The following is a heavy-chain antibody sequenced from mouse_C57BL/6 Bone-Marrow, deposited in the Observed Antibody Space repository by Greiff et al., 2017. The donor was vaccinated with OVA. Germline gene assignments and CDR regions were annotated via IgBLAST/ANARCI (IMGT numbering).Heavy chain of an antibody. J-gene: IGHJ2*01. CDR1: GYAFTNYL. D-gene: IGHD1-1*01. Sequence: VQLQQSGAELVRPGTSVKVSCKASGYAFTNYLIEWVKQRPGQGLEWIGVINPGSGGTNYNEKFKGKATLTADKSSSTAYMQLSSLTSEDSAVYFWARYYGSKGSYYFDYWGQGTTLTVSS. V-gene: IGHV1-54*01. CDR3: ARYYGSKGSYYFDY. CDR2: INPGSGGT.